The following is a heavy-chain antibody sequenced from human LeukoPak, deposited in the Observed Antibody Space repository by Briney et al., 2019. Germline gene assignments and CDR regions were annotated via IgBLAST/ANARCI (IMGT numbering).Heavy chain of an antibody. D-gene: IGHD3-10*01. Sequence: SETLSLTWAXXXGSFSGYYWSWIRQPPGKGLEWIGEINHSGSTNYNPSLKSRVTISVDTSKNQFSLKLSSVTAADTAVYYCARGGGMRYYYGSGSPYKTWGQGTLVTVSS. V-gene: IGHV4-34*01. CDR2: INHSGST. CDR1: XGSFSGYY. CDR3: ARGGGMRYYYGSGSPYKT. J-gene: IGHJ5*02.